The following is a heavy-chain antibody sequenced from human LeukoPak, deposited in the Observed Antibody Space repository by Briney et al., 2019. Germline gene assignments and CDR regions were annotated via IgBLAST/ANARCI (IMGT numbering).Heavy chain of an antibody. CDR1: GYTFTSYG. CDR3: AYGYCSGGSRYSFDY. J-gene: IGHJ4*02. Sequence: ASVKVSCKASGYTFTSYGISWVRQAPGQGLEWMGWISAYNGNTNYAQKLQGRVTMTTDTSTSTAYMELRSLRSDDTAVYYCAYGYCSGGSRYSFDYWGQGTLVTVSS. V-gene: IGHV1-18*01. CDR2: ISAYNGNT. D-gene: IGHD2-15*01.